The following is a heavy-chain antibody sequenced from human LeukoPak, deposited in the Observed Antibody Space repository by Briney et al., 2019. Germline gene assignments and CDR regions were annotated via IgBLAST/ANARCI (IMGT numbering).Heavy chain of an antibody. J-gene: IGHJ3*02. V-gene: IGHV3-53*01. D-gene: IGHD3-22*01. CDR1: GFTFSSYS. Sequence: PGGSLRLSCAASGFTFSSYSMNWVRQAPGKGLEWVSVIYSGGSTHYADSVKGRFTISRDNSKNTLYLQMNSLTAEDTAVYYCANYYDSSGPTAGAFDIWGQGTMVTVSS. CDR2: IYSGGST. CDR3: ANYYDSSGPTAGAFDI.